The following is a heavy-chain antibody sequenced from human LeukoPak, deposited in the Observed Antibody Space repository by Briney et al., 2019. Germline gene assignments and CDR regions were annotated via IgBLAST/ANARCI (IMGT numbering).Heavy chain of an antibody. CDR1: GGSFSGYY. D-gene: IGHD3-10*01. CDR3: ARGGYYGSGNNFRFDP. CDR2: IHYTGST. J-gene: IGHJ5*02. Sequence: PSETLSLTCAVYGGSFSGYYWSWIRQSPGKGLECIGYIHYTGSTNYNPSLKSRVTISVETSKNQFSLKLKSVTAADTAVYYCARGGYYGSGNNFRFDPWGQGTLVTVSS. V-gene: IGHV4-59*01.